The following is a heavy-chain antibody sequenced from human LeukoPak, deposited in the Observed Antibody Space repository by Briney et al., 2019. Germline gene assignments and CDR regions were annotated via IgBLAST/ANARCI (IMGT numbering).Heavy chain of an antibody. D-gene: IGHD3-22*01. CDR3: ARHSGDKLVVGNWIDP. V-gene: IGHV5-51*01. CDR2: SYPGDSDT. Sequence: GASLQISSKAAGSSFTSYWIGWVRQLPGKGLEWMGISYPGDSDTRYSKSYQSQATISAEKSISTAYLQWSRLKASDTAMYYCARHSGDKLVVGNWIDPWGQGTLVTVSS. CDR1: GSSFTSYW. J-gene: IGHJ5*02.